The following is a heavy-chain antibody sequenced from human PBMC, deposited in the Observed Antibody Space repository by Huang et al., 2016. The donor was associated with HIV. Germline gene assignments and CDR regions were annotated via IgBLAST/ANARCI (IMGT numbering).Heavy chain of an antibody. Sequence: QLQLQQSGPGLVKPSETLSLTCSVSGGSISSSGYYWEWSRQPPGKGLECFCPIFYTRTGYYNPSLTSRATISIDTSENRFSLNLTSVTAADTALYFCARHRTSSYIDSWGRGSLVTVSS. J-gene: IGHJ4*02. CDR3: ARHRTSSYIDS. D-gene: IGHD3-10*01. CDR2: IFYTRTG. V-gene: IGHV4-39*01. CDR1: GGSISSSGYY.